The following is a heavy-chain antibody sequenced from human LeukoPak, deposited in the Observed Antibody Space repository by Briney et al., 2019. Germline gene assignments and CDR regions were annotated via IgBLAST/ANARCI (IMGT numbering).Heavy chain of an antibody. J-gene: IGHJ6*03. CDR3: ARVGFGEGLAYYMDV. Sequence: QPGGSLRLSCAASGFTFSSYEMNWVRQAPGKGLEWVSYISSSGSTIYYADSVKGRFTISRDNAKNSLYLQMNSLRAEDTAVYYCARVGFGEGLAYYMDVWGKGTTVTVSS. V-gene: IGHV3-48*03. CDR2: ISSSGSTI. CDR1: GFTFSSYE. D-gene: IGHD3-10*01.